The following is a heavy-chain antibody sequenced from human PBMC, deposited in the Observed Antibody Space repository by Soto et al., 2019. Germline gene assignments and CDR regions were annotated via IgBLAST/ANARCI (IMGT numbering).Heavy chain of an antibody. CDR3: TRDWGYPTGHCTNGVCYPFDY. D-gene: IGHD2-8*01. J-gene: IGHJ4*02. V-gene: IGHV3-49*03. CDR2: IRSRGYGGTT. Sequence: GGSLRLSCTASGFTFGDYAMSWFRQAPGKGLEWVGFIRSRGYGGTTEYAASVKGRFTISRDNSKSIAYLQMNSLKTEDTAVYYCTRDWGYPTGHCTNGVCYPFDYWGQGTLVTVSS. CDR1: GFTFGDYA.